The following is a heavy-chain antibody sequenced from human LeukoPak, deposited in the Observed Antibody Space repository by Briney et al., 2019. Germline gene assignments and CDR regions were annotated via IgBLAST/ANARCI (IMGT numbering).Heavy chain of an antibody. D-gene: IGHD3-3*01. CDR3: ARLGPTIFGVVITYNWFDP. V-gene: IGHV4-38-2*01. CDR2: IYHSGSA. CDR1: GYSISSGYY. J-gene: IGHJ5*02. Sequence: PSETLSLTCAVSGYSISSGYYWGWIRQPPGKGLEWIGSIYHSGSAYYNPSLKSRVTISVDTSKNQFSLKLSSVTAADTAVYYCARLGPTIFGVVITYNWFDPWGQGTLVTVSS.